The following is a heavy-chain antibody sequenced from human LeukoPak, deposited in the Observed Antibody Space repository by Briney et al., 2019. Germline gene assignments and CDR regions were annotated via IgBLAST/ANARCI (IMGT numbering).Heavy chain of an antibody. J-gene: IGHJ6*03. V-gene: IGHV1-46*01. D-gene: IGHD6-6*01. CDR2: IHTSGGTT. Sequence: ASVKVSCKASGYTFTTYFMHWVRQAPGQGLEWMGIIHTSGGTTKYAQKFQDRVTMTRDTSTNTVYMELSSLKFDDTAVYYCARAPLKEYSSSYGLNLIDYYYYYMDVWGKGTTVTVSS. CDR1: GYTFTTYF. CDR3: ARAPLKEYSSSYGLNLIDYYYYYMDV.